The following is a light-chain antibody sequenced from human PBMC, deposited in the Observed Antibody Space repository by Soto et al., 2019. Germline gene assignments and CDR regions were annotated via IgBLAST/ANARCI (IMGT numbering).Light chain of an antibody. CDR3: QQRSNWPPEFT. CDR1: QSVSSY. CDR2: DAS. V-gene: IGKV3-11*01. Sequence: EIVLTQSPATLSLSPGERATLSCRASQSVSSYLAWYQQKPGQAPRLLINDASKRATGIPARFSGSGSGTDFTLTISSLEPEDFAVYYCQQRSNWPPEFTFGPGTKVDIK. J-gene: IGKJ3*01.